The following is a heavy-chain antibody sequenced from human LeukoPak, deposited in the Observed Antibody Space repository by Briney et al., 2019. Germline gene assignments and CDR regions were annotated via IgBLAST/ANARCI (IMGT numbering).Heavy chain of an antibody. Sequence: SETLSLTCTVSGGSISSGDYYWSWIRQPPGKGLEWIRYIYYSGSTYYNPSLKSRVTISVDTSKNQFSLKLSSVTAADTAVYYCARWRVWHSGSDGDYWGRGTLVTVSS. CDR3: ARWRVWHSGSDGDY. CDR2: IYYSGST. J-gene: IGHJ4*02. V-gene: IGHV4-30-4*01. CDR1: GGSISSGDYY. D-gene: IGHD1-26*01.